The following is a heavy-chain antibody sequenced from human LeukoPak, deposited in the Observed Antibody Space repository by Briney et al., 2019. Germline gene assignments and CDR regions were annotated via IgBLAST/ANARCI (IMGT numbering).Heavy chain of an antibody. J-gene: IGHJ4*02. V-gene: IGHV1-2*02. CDR3: ARDLKMGYSSGRYSWGTGSSNDY. D-gene: IGHD6-19*01. CDR2: INPNSGGT. Sequence: GASVKVSCKAPGYTFTGYYMHWVRQAPGQGLEWMGWINPNSGGTNYAQKFQGRVTMTRDTSISTAYMELSRLRSDDTAVYYCARDLKMGYSSGRYSWGTGSSNDYWGQGTLVTVSS. CDR1: GYTFTGYY.